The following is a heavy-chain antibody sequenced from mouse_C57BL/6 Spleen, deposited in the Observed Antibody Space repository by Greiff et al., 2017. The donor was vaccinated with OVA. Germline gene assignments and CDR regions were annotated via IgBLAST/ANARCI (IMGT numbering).Heavy chain of an antibody. CDR1: GYTFTSYD. V-gene: IGHV1-85*01. Sequence: QVQLQQSGPELVKPGASVKLSCKASGYTFTSYDINWVKQTPGKGLEWIGWIYPRDGSTKYNEKFKSKATLTVDTSSSTAYIELHSLTSEDSAVSFCARYGVMDYWGQGTSVTVSS. CDR2: IYPRDGST. J-gene: IGHJ4*01. D-gene: IGHD1-1*02. CDR3: ARYGVMDY.